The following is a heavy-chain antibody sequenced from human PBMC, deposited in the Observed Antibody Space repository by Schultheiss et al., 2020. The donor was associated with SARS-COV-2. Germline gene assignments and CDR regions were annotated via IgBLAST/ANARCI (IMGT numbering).Heavy chain of an antibody. CDR2: ISGSGGST. CDR3: ARAPDGSSYGDY. V-gene: IGHV3-23*01. J-gene: IGHJ4*02. CDR1: GFTFSSYA. Sequence: GESLKISCAASGFTFSSYAMSWVRQAPGKGLEWVSAISGSGGSTYYADSVKGRFTISRDNSKNTLYLQMNSLRAEDTAVYYCARAPDGSSYGDYWGQGTLVTVSS. D-gene: IGHD1-26*01.